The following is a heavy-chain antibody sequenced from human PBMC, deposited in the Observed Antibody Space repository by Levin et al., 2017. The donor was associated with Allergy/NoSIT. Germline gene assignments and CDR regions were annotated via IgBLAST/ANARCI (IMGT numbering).Heavy chain of an antibody. CDR3: ARGGYSYGYVSAFDI. D-gene: IGHD5-18*01. Sequence: GGSLRLSCAASGFTFSSYGMHWVRQAPGKGLEWVAVIWYDGSNKYYADSVKGRFTISRDNSKNTLYLQMNSLRAEDTAVYYCARGGYSYGYVSAFDIWGQGTMVTVSS. CDR1: GFTFSSYG. J-gene: IGHJ3*02. V-gene: IGHV3-33*01. CDR2: IWYDGSNK.